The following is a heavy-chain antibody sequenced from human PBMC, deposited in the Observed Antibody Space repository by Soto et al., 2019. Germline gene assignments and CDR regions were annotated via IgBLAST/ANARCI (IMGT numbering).Heavy chain of an antibody. CDR2: ISSDSKST. Sequence: PGRSLPLSCTACGFSFSTSRMTWVRQAPGKGLEWVSDISSDSKSTYYADSVKGRFTISRDNAKNTLYLQMNSLRAEDTAVYYCAKGPLISSYPYWGQGTLVTGSS. CDR3: AKGPLISSYPY. J-gene: IGHJ4*02. V-gene: IGHV3-23*01. D-gene: IGHD2-2*01. CDR1: GFSFSTSR.